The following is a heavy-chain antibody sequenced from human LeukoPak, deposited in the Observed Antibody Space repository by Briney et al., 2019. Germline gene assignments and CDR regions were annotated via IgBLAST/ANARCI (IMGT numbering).Heavy chain of an antibody. CDR3: ARTLWGLTLLSSDY. J-gene: IGHJ4*02. D-gene: IGHD3-16*01. V-gene: IGHV3-23*01. CDR2: ISANGGST. Sequence: GGSLRLSCAASGFTFSTYAMSWVRQAPGKGLEWVSAISANGGSTFYADSVKGRFTVSRDSSKDTLYLQMNSLRAEDTAVYYCARTLWGLTLLSSDYWGQGTLVTVSS. CDR1: GFTFSTYA.